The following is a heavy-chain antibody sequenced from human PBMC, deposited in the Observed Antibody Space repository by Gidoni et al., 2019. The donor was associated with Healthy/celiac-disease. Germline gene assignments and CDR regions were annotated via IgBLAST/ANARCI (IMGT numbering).Heavy chain of an antibody. Sequence: EVQLVESGGGLVKPGGSLRLSCAASGFTFSSYSMNWVRQAPGKGLEWVSSFISSSSYIYYADSVKGRFTISRDNAKNSLYLQMNSLRAEDTAVYYCARGTRELYSSSSYGMDVWGQGTTVTVSS. CDR2: FISSSSYI. CDR3: ARGTRELYSSSSYGMDV. CDR1: GFTFSSYS. V-gene: IGHV3-21*01. D-gene: IGHD6-6*01. J-gene: IGHJ6*02.